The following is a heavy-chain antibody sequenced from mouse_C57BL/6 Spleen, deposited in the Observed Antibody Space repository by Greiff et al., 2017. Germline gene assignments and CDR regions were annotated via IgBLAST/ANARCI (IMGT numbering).Heavy chain of an antibody. CDR1: GYSITSGYY. D-gene: IGHD1-1*01. CDR3: ARDDTTVVAFDY. J-gene: IGHJ2*01. Sequence: VKLQESGPGLVKPSQSQSLTCSVTGYSITSGYYWNRIRQFPGNKLEWMGYISYDGSNNYNPSLKNRISITRDTSKNQFFLKLNSVTTEDTATYYCARDDTTVVAFDYWGQGTTLTVSS. V-gene: IGHV3-6*01. CDR2: ISYDGSN.